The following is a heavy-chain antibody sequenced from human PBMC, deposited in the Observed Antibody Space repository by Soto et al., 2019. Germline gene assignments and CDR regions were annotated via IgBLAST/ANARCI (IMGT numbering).Heavy chain of an antibody. D-gene: IGHD1-1*01. CDR1: GFTFSNYG. CDR3: AKIDKFNPHTTGRANRFDS. V-gene: IGHV3-23*01. CDR2: MSRDGGVT. J-gene: IGHJ4*02. Sequence: PGGSLRLSCAASGFTFSNYGMTWVRQAPGKGLEWVSGMSRDGGVTDYTDSVKGRFTISRDISKNTLYLQMNSLGAEDTAVYYCAKIDKFNPHTTGRANRFDSWRQAILVTGSS.